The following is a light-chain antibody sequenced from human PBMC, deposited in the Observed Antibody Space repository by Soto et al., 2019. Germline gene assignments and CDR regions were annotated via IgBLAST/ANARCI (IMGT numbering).Light chain of an antibody. CDR3: QSYDSSPSGYV. V-gene: IGLV1-40*01. CDR2: ANR. CDR1: SSNIGAGYD. J-gene: IGLJ1*01. Sequence: QSVLTQLPSVSGAPGQRVTISCTGSSSNIGAGYDVHWYRQVPGTAPKLLIYANRNRPAGVPDRFSASKSDTSASLAITGLQAEDEADYYCQSYDSSPSGYVFGTGTKVTVL.